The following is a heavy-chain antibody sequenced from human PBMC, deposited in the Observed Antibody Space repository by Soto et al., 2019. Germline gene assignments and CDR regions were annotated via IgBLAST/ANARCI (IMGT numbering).Heavy chain of an antibody. V-gene: IGHV1-18*01. CDR1: GYTFTNYG. Sequence: QVQLVQSGADVKKPGASVNVSCKASGYTFTNYGIIWVRQAPGQGLEWMGWISGYNGDTNYAQKLQGRVTMTTDTSTPTVYMELRSLTSADTAVYYCARDADIVVVPGATEFDYWGQGTLVTVSS. CDR2: ISGYNGDT. CDR3: ARDADIVVVPGATEFDY. J-gene: IGHJ4*02. D-gene: IGHD2-2*01.